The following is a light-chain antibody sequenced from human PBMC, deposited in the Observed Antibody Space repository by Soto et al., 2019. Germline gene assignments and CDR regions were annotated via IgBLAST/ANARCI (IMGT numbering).Light chain of an antibody. V-gene: IGKV1-5*03. CDR1: QTISSW. CDR3: QHFGGTTFT. Sequence: DIQMTQSPSTLSGSVGDRVTITCRASQTISSWLAWYQQKPGKAPKLLIYKASTLKSGVPSRFSGSGSGTEFTLTISSLQPGDFAVYYCQHFGGTTFTFGQGTRLEIK. J-gene: IGKJ5*01. CDR2: KAS.